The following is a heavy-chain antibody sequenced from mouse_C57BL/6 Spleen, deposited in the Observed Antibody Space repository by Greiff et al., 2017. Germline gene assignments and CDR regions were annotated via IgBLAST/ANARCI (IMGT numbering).Heavy chain of an antibody. Sequence: QVQLQQSGAELVRPGASVKLSCKASGYTFTSYGISWVKQRTGQGLEWIGGINPRSGSTYYNEKFKGKATLTADKSSSTAYMELRSLTSEDSAVYFCARGMIGGDEDYYAMDYWGQGTSVTVSS. J-gene: IGHJ4*01. CDR1: GYTFTSYG. CDR2: INPRSGST. D-gene: IGHD2-13*01. CDR3: ARGMIGGDEDYYAMDY. V-gene: IGHV1-81*01.